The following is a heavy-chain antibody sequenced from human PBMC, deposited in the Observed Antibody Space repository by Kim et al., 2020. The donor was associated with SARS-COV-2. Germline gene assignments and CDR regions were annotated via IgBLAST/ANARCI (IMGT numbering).Heavy chain of an antibody. V-gene: IGHV4-34*01. J-gene: IGHJ6*02. D-gene: IGHD2-8*02. CDR3: ARSAAGGSDRGIGMDV. Sequence: SETLSLTCAVYGGSFSGYYWSWIRQPPGKGLEWIGEINHSGSTNYNPSLKSRVTISVDTSKNQFSLKLSSVTAADTAVYYCARSAAGGSDRGIGMDVWGQGTTVTVSS. CDR1: GGSFSGYY. CDR2: INHSGST.